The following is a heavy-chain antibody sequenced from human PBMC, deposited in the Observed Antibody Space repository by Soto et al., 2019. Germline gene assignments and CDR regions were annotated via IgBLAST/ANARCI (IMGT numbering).Heavy chain of an antibody. V-gene: IGHV3-9*01. CDR2: ISWNSGTI. CDR1: GFSFDDYA. CDR3: AKSTGGTANGMGV. D-gene: IGHD2-8*02. Sequence: DVQVVESGGGLAQPGRSLRLSCAASGFSFDDYAMHWVRQAPGKGLEWVSGISWNSGTIGDADSVKGRFTISRDNAKNSLYLQMNSLRAEDTALYYCAKSTGGTANGMGVWGQGTTVTVSS. J-gene: IGHJ6*02.